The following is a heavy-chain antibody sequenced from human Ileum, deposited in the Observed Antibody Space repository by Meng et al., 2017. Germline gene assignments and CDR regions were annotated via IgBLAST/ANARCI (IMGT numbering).Heavy chain of an antibody. D-gene: IGHD1-26*01. CDR1: GGSISSGAYY. V-gene: IGHV4-30-4*01. CDR2: IFDTGPP. Sequence: VQLQESGPGLVKSSQTLSLTCTVSGGSISSGAYYWSWIRQPPGKGLEWIGYIFDTGPPSYSPPLRSRLSISMDTSKNQFSLRLTSVSAADTAVYYCAASLDGNRFDPWGQGTLVTVSS. J-gene: IGHJ5*02. CDR3: AASLDGNRFDP.